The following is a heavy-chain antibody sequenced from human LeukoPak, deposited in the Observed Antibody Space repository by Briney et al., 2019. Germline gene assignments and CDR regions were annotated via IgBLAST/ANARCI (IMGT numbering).Heavy chain of an antibody. CDR1: GGSISSTNW. Sequence: SGTLSLTCAVSGGSISSTNWWSWVRQPPGKGLEWIGEIYRSGTTNYKPSLKSRVTISLDKSRNHFSLKLTSVTAADSAVYYCARGPYSYDSSGAFDIWGQGTMVTVSS. V-gene: IGHV4-4*02. D-gene: IGHD3-22*01. CDR2: IYRSGTT. J-gene: IGHJ3*02. CDR3: ARGPYSYDSSGAFDI.